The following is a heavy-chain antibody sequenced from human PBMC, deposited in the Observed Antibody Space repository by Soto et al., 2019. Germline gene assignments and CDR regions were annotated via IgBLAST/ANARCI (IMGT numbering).Heavy chain of an antibody. J-gene: IGHJ4*02. V-gene: IGHV1-69*13. D-gene: IGHD2-2*01. CDR3: ARDTSHYFDH. CDR1: GGTFSSYA. Sequence: SVKVSCKASGGTFSSYAISWVRQAPGQGLEWMGGIIPIFGTANYAQKFQGRVTITADESTSTAYIELRSLTSDDSAMYFCARDTSHYFDHWGQGILVTVSS. CDR2: IIPIFGTA.